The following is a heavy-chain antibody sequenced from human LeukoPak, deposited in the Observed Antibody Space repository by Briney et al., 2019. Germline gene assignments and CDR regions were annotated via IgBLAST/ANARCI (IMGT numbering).Heavy chain of an antibody. CDR3: ARGRLYDFWSGSRYYFDY. Sequence: SETLSLTCAVYGGSFSGYYWSWIRQPPGKGLEWIGEINHSGSTNYNPSLKSRVTISVDTSKNQFSLKLSSVTAADTAVYYCARGRLYDFWSGSRYYFDYWGQGTLVTVSS. V-gene: IGHV4-34*01. CDR2: INHSGST. CDR1: GGSFSGYY. J-gene: IGHJ4*02. D-gene: IGHD3-3*01.